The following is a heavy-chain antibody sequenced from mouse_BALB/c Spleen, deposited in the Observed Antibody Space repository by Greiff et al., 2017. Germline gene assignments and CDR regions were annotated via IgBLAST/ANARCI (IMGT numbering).Heavy chain of an antibody. CDR1: GYSFTSYW. J-gene: IGHJ3*01. CDR3: ARSYYYGSSSSWFAY. V-gene: IGHV1S126*01. Sequence: LVESGPQLVRPGASVKISCKASGYSFTSYWMHWVKQRPGQGLEWIGMIDPSDSETRLNQKFKDKATLTVDKSSSTAYMQLSSPTSEDSAVYYCARSYYYGSSSSWFAYWGQGTLVTVSA. D-gene: IGHD1-1*01. CDR2: IDPSDSET.